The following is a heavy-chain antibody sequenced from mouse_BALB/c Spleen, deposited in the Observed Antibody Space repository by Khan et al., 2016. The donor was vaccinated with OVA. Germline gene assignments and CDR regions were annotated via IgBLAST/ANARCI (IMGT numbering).Heavy chain of an antibody. D-gene: IGHD2-2*01. Sequence: VQLQESGAELAKPGASVKLSCKASGYTFTTHWMHWIKQRPGQGLEWFGYINPSTSYTEYSQKFKDQATLTADKSSSTAYLQLSSLTSEDSSIYYYTRIGLYGFFDYWGQGTLVTGST. CDR2: INPSTSYT. J-gene: IGHJ3*01. V-gene: IGHV1-7*01. CDR3: TRIGLYGFFDY. CDR1: GYTFTTHW.